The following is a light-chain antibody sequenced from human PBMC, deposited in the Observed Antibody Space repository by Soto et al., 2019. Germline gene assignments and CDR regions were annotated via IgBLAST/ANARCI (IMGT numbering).Light chain of an antibody. J-gene: IGLJ2*01. V-gene: IGLV8-61*01. CDR3: VLYMGSGISV. CDR1: SDSVSASYY. Sequence: QAVVTQEPSFSVSPGGTVTLTCVLSSDSVSASYYPSWYQQTPGQAPRTLIYSTSTRSSGVPDRFSGSILGNKAALTITGAQADDECDYYCVLYMGSGISVFGGGTKLTVL. CDR2: STS.